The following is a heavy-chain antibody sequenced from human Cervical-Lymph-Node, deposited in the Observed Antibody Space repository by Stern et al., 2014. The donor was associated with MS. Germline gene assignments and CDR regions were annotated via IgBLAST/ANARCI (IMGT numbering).Heavy chain of an antibody. CDR3: ARSSSPSPYYYYGMDV. CDR2: IWYGGSNK. CDR1: GFTFSSYG. V-gene: IGHV3-33*01. D-gene: IGHD6-13*01. Sequence: QVQLVESGGGVVQPGRSLRLSCAASGFTFSSYGMHWVRQAPGKGLAWVAVIWYGGSNKYYAISVKGRFTISRDNSKNTLYLQMNSLRAGDRAVYYCARSSSPSPYYYYGMDVWGQGTTVTVSS. J-gene: IGHJ6*02.